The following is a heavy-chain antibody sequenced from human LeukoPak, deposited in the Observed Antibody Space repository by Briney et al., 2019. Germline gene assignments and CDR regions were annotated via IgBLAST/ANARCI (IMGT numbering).Heavy chain of an antibody. J-gene: IGHJ4*02. V-gene: IGHV2-5*02. CDR2: IYWDDDK. D-gene: IGHD3-10*01. Sequence: SGPTLVNPTQTLTLTCTFSGFSLSTSGVGVVWIRQPPGKALEWLGLIYWDDDKRYSPSLKSRLTITKDTSKNQVVLTMTNVDPVDTATYYCAHIDYYGSGSPYYFDYWGQGTLVTVSS. CDR3: AHIDYYGSGSPYYFDY. CDR1: GFSLSTSGVG.